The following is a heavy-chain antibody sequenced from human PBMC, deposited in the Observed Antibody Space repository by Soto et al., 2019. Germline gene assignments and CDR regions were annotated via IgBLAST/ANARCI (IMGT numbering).Heavy chain of an antibody. CDR2: IFPDDSDT. Sequence: PGESLKISCKASGYSFTSYWIGWVRQMPGKGLEWMGIIFPDDSDTRYSPSFQGQVTISADKSISTAYLQWSSLKASDTAMYYCARHGKLFDNSNGFDKWGQGTLVTVSS. V-gene: IGHV5-51*01. D-gene: IGHD4-4*01. J-gene: IGHJ4*02. CDR1: GYSFTSYW. CDR3: ARHGKLFDNSNGFDK.